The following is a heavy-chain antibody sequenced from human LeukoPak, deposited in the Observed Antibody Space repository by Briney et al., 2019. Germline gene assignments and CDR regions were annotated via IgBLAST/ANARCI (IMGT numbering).Heavy chain of an antibody. Sequence: GESLKISCKGSGYSFTSYWIGWVRQMPGKGLEWMGIIYPGDSDTRYSPSFQGQVTISADKSISTAYLQWSSLKASDTAMHYCARVSSSWYGAFDYWGQGTLVTVSS. CDR3: ARVSSSWYGAFDY. D-gene: IGHD6-13*01. J-gene: IGHJ4*02. CDR1: GYSFTSYW. CDR2: IYPGDSDT. V-gene: IGHV5-51*01.